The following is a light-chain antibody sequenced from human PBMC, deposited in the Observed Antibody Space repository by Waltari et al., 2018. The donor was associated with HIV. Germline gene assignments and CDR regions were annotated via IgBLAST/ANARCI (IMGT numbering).Light chain of an antibody. CDR2: GAS. CDR3: QQYGSSRT. Sequence: ETVLTQSPATLSLSPGERATLSCRASQSVSSSYLAWYQQKPGQAPRRLIYGASSRATGIPDRFSGSGSGTDFTLTISRLEPEDFAVYYCQQYGSSRTFGQGTKVEIK. J-gene: IGKJ1*01. V-gene: IGKV3-20*01. CDR1: QSVSSSY.